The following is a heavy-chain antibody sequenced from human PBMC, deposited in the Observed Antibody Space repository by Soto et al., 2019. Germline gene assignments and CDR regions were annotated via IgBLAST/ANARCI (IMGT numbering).Heavy chain of an antibody. CDR2: ISCGGST. V-gene: IGHV3-23*01. CDR1: GFNFKKFA. Sequence: EVQLLESGGGVVQPGGSLRLSCVASGFNFKKFAMAWVRQAPGEGLEWVSGISCGGSTSYADSVKGRFSTARDDSKNTLSLQMNGLRVEDTAQYFCAKADGEQWLIPHLDTWGQGTLVTVS. CDR3: AKADGEQWLIPHLDT. J-gene: IGHJ5*02. D-gene: IGHD6-19*01.